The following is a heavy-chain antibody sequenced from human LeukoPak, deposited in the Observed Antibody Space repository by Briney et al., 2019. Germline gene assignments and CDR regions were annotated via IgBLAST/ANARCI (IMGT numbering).Heavy chain of an antibody. J-gene: IGHJ3*02. CDR3: ARELYSSGYHDAFDI. D-gene: IGHD3-22*01. CDR2: NKHSGSI. V-gene: IGHV4-34*01. Sequence: SETLSLTCAVHVQSFRGYYWSWIRQTTGKGQEWIRQNKHSGSINYNPSLKSRDNISVDTSKNQHSLKQSAVTAADTAVYYCARELYSSGYHDAFDIWGQGTMVTVSS. CDR1: VQSFRGYY.